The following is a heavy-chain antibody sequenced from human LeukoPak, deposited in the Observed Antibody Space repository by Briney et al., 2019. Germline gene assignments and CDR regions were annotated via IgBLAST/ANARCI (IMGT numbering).Heavy chain of an antibody. J-gene: IGHJ4*02. CDR3: ARLNVEMATAFDY. V-gene: IGHV4-38-2*02. D-gene: IGHD5-24*01. CDR1: GYSISSGYY. Sequence: SETLSLTCTVSGYSISSGYYWGWIRQPPGKGLEWIGSIYHSGSTYYNPSLKSRVTISVDTSKNQFSLKLSSVTAADTAVYYCARLNVEMATAFDYWGQGTLVTVSS. CDR2: IYHSGST.